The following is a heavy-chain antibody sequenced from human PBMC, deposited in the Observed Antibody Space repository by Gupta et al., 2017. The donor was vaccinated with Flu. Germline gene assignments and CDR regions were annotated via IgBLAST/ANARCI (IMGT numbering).Heavy chain of an antibody. J-gene: IGHJ5*02. CDR1: GGSLSSYY. Sequence: QVQLQESGPGLVQPSETMSLTCPVSGGSLSSYYWSWIRQPPGKGLEWIGYSYYSGSTNYNPSLKSRVTISVDTSKNQFSLKLSSVTAADTAVYYCARHGGAYDYGWGSYWWFDPWGQGTLVTVSS. D-gene: IGHD3-16*01. CDR2: SYYSGST. V-gene: IGHV4-59*08. CDR3: ARHGGAYDYGWGSYWWFDP.